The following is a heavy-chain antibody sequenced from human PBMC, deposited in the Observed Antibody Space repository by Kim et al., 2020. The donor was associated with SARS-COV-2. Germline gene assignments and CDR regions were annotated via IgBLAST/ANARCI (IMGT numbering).Heavy chain of an antibody. D-gene: IGHD6-13*01. CDR2: IWYDGSNK. CDR1: GFTFSSYG. J-gene: IGHJ4*02. Sequence: GGSLRLSCAASGFTFSSYGMHWVRQAPGKGLEWVAVIWYDGSNKYYADSVKGRFTISRDNSKNTLYLQMNSLRAEDTAVYYCAREGSSSYFDYWGQGTLVTVSS. CDR3: AREGSSSYFDY. V-gene: IGHV3-33*01.